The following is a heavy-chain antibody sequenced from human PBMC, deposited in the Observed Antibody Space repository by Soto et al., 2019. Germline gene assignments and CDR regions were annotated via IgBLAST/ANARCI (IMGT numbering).Heavy chain of an antibody. CDR2: IYPGDSDT. CDR3: ARQSCSSTSCYRRGYYYGMDV. Sequence: PGEALKISCKGSGYSFTSYWIGWVRQMAGKGLEWMGIIYPGDSDTRYSPSFQGQVTISADKSISTAYLQWSSLKASDTAMYYCARQSCSSTSCYRRGYYYGMDVWGQGTTVTVSS. J-gene: IGHJ6*02. V-gene: IGHV5-51*01. D-gene: IGHD2-2*02. CDR1: GYSFTSYW.